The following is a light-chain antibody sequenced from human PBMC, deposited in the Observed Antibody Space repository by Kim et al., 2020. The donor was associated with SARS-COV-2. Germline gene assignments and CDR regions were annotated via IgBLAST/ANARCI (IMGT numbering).Light chain of an antibody. CDR2: FNSDGSH. CDR1: SGHSTCA. CDR3: QTWGTGIAV. V-gene: IGLV4-69*01. Sequence: SVKLTWTLSSGHSTCAIAWHQQQPDKGPRYLMKFNSDGSHSKGDGIPDRFSASNSGAEHYLTIASLQSEDEADYYCQTWGTGIAVFGGGTQLTVL. J-gene: IGLJ2*01.